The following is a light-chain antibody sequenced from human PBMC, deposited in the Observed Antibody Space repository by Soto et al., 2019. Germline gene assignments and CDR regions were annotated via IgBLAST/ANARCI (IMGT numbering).Light chain of an antibody. V-gene: IGLV2-18*02. CDR1: SSDVGSYNR. Sequence: HSALTQPPSVSGSPGHSVTIPCTGTSSDVGSYNRVSWYQQPPGTAPKVMIYEVSNRPSGVPDRFSGYKSGTTASLTISGLQAEDEADYYCASYTTSTARFVFGTGTKLTVL. CDR3: ASYTTSTARFV. J-gene: IGLJ1*01. CDR2: EVS.